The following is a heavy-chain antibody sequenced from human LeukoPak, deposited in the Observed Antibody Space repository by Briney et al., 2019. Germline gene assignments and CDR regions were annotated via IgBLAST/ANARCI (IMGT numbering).Heavy chain of an antibody. J-gene: IGHJ4*02. Sequence: PGGSLRLSCVASGFTFSTYGMHWVRQAPGKGLEWVAVISYDGSNKYYADSVKGRFTFSRDNSKNTVYLQMNSLRAEDTAVYYCAKEKRVGVTPPYFDYWGQGTLVTVSS. CDR2: ISYDGSNK. CDR1: GFTFSTYG. CDR3: AKEKRVGVTPPYFDY. D-gene: IGHD1-26*01. V-gene: IGHV3-30*18.